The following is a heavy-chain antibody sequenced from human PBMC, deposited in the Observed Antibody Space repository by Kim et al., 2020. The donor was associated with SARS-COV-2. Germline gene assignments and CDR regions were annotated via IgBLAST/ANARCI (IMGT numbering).Heavy chain of an antibody. J-gene: IGHJ4*02. CDR1: GFTFREYW. CDR3: APSYYRSGNFRGY. Sequence: GGSLRLSCATSGFTFREYWMTWVRQAPGKGLEWVANIKGDASEMYYVDAVKGRFTISRDNTKISLYLEMNNLRAEDTAMYYCAPSYYRSGNFRGYWGRGTLVTVSS. D-gene: IGHD3-10*01. V-gene: IGHV3-7*01. CDR2: IKGDASEM.